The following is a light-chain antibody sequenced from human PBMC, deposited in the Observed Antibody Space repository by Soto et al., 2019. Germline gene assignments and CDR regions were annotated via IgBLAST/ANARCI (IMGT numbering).Light chain of an antibody. Sequence: QSALTQPASVSGSPGQSITISCTGTSSAVGGYNYVSWYQQHPGKAPKLMIYYVSNRPSGVSNRFSGSKSANTASLTISGLQAEDETDDYCSSYTSSSTLVVFGGGTKLTVL. CDR3: SSYTSSSTLVV. CDR1: SSAVGGYNY. CDR2: YVS. J-gene: IGLJ2*01. V-gene: IGLV2-14*01.